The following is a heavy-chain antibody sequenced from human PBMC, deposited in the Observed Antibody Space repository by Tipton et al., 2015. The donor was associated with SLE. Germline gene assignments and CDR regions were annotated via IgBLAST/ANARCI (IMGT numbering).Heavy chain of an antibody. D-gene: IGHD5-12*01. Sequence: TLSLTCTVSGGSISRYYWSWIRQSPEKGLEWIGYIYYSGSTKYNPSLESRVTISVDTSKNQFSLKLSSATVADTAVYYCVRVEGAYDQYYFDSWGQGTLVTVSS. CDR2: IYYSGST. J-gene: IGHJ4*02. CDR1: GGSISRYY. CDR3: VRVEGAYDQYYFDS. V-gene: IGHV4-59*01.